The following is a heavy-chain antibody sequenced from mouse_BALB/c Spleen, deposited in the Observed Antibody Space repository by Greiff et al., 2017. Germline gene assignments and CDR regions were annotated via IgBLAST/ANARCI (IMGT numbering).Heavy chain of an antibody. Sequence: VQLQQPGAELVRPGASVKLSCKASGYTFTSYWMHWVKQRPGQGLEWIGAIYPGNSDTSYNQKFKGKAKLTAVTSTSTAYMELSSLTNEDSAVYYCTSYGNYGGFFDYWGQGTTLTVSS. J-gene: IGHJ2*01. V-gene: IGHV1-5*01. CDR2: IYPGNSDT. CDR3: TSYGNYGGFFDY. D-gene: IGHD2-1*01. CDR1: GYTFTSYW.